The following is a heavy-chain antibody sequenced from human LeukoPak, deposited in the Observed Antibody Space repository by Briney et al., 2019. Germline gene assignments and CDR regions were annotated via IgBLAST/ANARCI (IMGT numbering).Heavy chain of an antibody. CDR3: ARSGLRHDLGVDYYYYYMDV. Sequence: ASVKXSCKASGYTFTSYDINWVRQATGQGREWMGWMNPNSGNTGYAQKFQGRVTITRNTSKSKDYMELRRLRSGDRDVYYCARSGLRHDLGVDYYYYYMDVWGKGTTVTVSS. J-gene: IGHJ6*03. CDR1: GYTFTSYD. CDR2: MNPNSGNT. V-gene: IGHV1-8*03. D-gene: IGHD3-3*01.